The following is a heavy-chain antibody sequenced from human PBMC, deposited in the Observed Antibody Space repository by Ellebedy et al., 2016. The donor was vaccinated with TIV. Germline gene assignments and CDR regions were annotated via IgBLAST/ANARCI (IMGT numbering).Heavy chain of an antibody. CDR1: GFSFSSYW. V-gene: IGHV3-7*03. J-gene: IGHJ6*02. Sequence: GESLKISCVASGFSFSSYWMTWVRQAPGKGLEWVANVNQDGTENYVVDSVKGRFTISRDNTKNSLYVQMNSLRVEDTAGYYCVRDGAYGDYSPGYYGLNVWGQGTAVTVSS. CDR2: VNQDGTEN. D-gene: IGHD4-17*01. CDR3: VRDGAYGDYSPGYYGLNV.